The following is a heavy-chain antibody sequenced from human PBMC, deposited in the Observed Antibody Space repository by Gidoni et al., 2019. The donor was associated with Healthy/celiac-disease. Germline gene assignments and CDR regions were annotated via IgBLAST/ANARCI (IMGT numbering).Heavy chain of an antibody. CDR1: GFSLSRSA. D-gene: IGHD5-18*01. CDR3: ARDLSLYSYGYDAFDI. J-gene: IGHJ3*02. Sequence: QVQLVESGGGVVQPGRSLRLSCAASGFSLSRSAMHWVRQAPGKGLEWVAVISYDGSNKYYADSVKGRFTISRDNSKNTLYLQMNSLRAEDTAVYYCARDLSLYSYGYDAFDIWGQGTMVTVSS. CDR2: ISYDGSNK. V-gene: IGHV3-30-3*01.